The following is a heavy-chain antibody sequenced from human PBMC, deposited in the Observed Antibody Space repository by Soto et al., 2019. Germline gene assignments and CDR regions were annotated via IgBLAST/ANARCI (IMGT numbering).Heavy chain of an antibody. D-gene: IGHD3-22*01. CDR2: ISSSSSTI. J-gene: IGHJ6*02. V-gene: IGHV3-48*02. CDR1: GFTFSSYS. Sequence: PGGSLRLSCAASGFTFSSYSMNWVRQAPGKGMEWVSYISSSSSTIYYADSVKGRFTISRDNAKNSLYLQMNSLRDEDTAVYYCARGNGKVVTRYYGMDVWDQGTTVTVSS. CDR3: ARGNGKVVTRYYGMDV.